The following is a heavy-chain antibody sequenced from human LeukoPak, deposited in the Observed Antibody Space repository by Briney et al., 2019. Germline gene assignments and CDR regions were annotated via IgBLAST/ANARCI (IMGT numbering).Heavy chain of an antibody. CDR3: AREEVSGVFDY. J-gene: IGHJ4*02. V-gene: IGHV4-34*01. D-gene: IGHD3-10*01. CDR1: GGSFSGYY. CDR2: INHSGST. Sequence: SETLSLTCAVYGGSFSGYYWSGGRQPPGKGVEWIGEINHSGSTNYNPSLKSRVTISVDTSKNQFSLKLSSVTAADTAVYYCAREEVSGVFDYWGQGTLVTVSS.